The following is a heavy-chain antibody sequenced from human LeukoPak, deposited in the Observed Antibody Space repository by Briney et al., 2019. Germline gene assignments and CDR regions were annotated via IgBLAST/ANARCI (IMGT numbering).Heavy chain of an antibody. J-gene: IGHJ4*02. CDR3: AREGPYYYGSGSLDY. CDR2: ISSSSSYI. V-gene: IGHV3-21*01. Sequence: GGSLRLSCAASGFTFSSYSMNWVRQAPGKGLEWVSSISSSSSYIYYADSVKGRFTISRDNAKNSLYLQMNSLRAEDTAVYYCAREGPYYYGSGSLDYWGQGTLVTVSS. CDR1: GFTFSSYS. D-gene: IGHD3-10*01.